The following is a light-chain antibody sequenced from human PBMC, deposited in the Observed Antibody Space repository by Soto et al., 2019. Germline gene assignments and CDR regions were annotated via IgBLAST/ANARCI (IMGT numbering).Light chain of an antibody. CDR3: QQYGSSPQT. CDR1: QSVSSSY. Sequence: EIVLTQSPGTLSLSPGERATLSCRASQSVSSSYLAWYQQKPGQAPRLVIHGASSRATGIPDRFSGSGSGTDFTLTISRLEPEDFAVYYCQQYGSSPQTFGQGTKVDIK. V-gene: IGKV3-20*01. CDR2: GAS. J-gene: IGKJ1*01.